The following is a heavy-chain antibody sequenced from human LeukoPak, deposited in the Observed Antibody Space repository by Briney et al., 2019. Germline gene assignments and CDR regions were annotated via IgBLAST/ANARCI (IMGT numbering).Heavy chain of an antibody. Sequence: ASVKVSCKASGGTFSSYAISWVRQAPGQGLEWMGWINTNTGNPTYAQGFTGRFVFSLDTSVSTAYLQISSLKAEDTAVYYCARDSQWELLHDAFDIWGQGTMVTVSS. CDR2: INTNTGNP. CDR1: GGTFSSYA. J-gene: IGHJ3*02. CDR3: ARDSQWELLHDAFDI. V-gene: IGHV7-4-1*02. D-gene: IGHD1-26*01.